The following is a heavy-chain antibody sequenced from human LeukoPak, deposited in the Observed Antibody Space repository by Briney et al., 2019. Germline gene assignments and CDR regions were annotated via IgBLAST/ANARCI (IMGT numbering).Heavy chain of an antibody. D-gene: IGHD6-13*01. V-gene: IGHV5-51*01. CDR2: IYPGDSDT. J-gene: IGHJ6*02. CDR1: ANSFTNYW. CDR3: ARLRRGAAADV. Sequence: GESLKISCKGSANSFTNYWIGWVRQMPGKGLEWMGIIYPGDSDTRYSASFQGQVTISADKSTSTAYLQWSSLKASDTAMYYRARLRRGAAADVWGQGTTVTVSS.